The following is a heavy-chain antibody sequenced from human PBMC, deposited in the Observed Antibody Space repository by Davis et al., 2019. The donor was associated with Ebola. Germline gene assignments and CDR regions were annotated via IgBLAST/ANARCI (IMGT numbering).Heavy chain of an antibody. Sequence: AASVKASCKASGGTFSSYAISWVRQAPGQGLEWMGRIIPILGIANYAQKFQGRVTITADKSTSTAYMELSSLRSEDTAVYYCARTTDSLLWFRELDYWGQGTLVTVSS. CDR3: ARTTDSLLWFRELDY. V-gene: IGHV1-69*04. D-gene: IGHD3-10*01. J-gene: IGHJ4*02. CDR1: GGTFSSYA. CDR2: IIPILGIA.